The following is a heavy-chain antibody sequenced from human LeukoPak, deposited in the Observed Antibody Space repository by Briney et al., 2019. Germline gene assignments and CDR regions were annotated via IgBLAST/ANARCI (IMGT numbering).Heavy chain of an antibody. J-gene: IGHJ4*02. D-gene: IGHD4-23*01. CDR1: GGSISSGGYY. CDR2: IYHSGST. Sequence: PSETLSLTCTVSGGSISSGGYYWSWIRQPPGKGLEWIGYIYHSGSTYYNPSLKSRVTISVDTSKNQFSLKLSSVTAADTAVYYCARAPYGGNFYGYWGQGTLVTVSS. CDR3: ARAPYGGNFYGY. V-gene: IGHV4-30-2*01.